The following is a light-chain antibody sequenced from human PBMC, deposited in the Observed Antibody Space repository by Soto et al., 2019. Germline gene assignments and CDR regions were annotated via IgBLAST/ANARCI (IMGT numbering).Light chain of an antibody. V-gene: IGLV1-40*01. CDR3: QSYDSSLRV. CDR1: SSNIGAGYD. CDR2: GNS. J-gene: IGLJ1*01. Sequence: QSVLTQPPSVSGAPGQRVTISCTGSSSNIGAGYDVHWYQQLPGTAPKLLIYGNSNRPSGVPDRFSGSKSGTSASLAITGLQAEDEADYYCQSYDSSLRVFGTGTKLTV.